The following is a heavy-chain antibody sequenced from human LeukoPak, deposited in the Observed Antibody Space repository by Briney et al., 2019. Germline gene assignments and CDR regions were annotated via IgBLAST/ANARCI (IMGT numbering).Heavy chain of an antibody. J-gene: IGHJ5*02. CDR1: GGSVSSGTYY. Sequence: NPSETLSLTCTVSGGSVSSGTYYWSWIRQPPGKGLEWIGYIYYSGSTNYNPSLKSRVTISVDTSKNQFSLKLSSVTAADTAVYYCARSGGLVVNSFDPWGQGTLVTVSS. CDR2: IYYSGST. D-gene: IGHD3/OR15-3a*01. CDR3: ARSGGLVVNSFDP. V-gene: IGHV4-61*01.